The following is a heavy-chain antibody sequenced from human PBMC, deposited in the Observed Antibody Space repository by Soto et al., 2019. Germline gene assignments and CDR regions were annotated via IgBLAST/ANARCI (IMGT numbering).Heavy chain of an antibody. CDR2: TYYRSKWYN. D-gene: IGHD1-26*01. J-gene: IGHJ4*02. CDR3: AGMQDGALAY. V-gene: IGHV6-1*01. CDR1: WDSVSSNSAA. Sequence: SQTLSLTCAISWDSVSSNSAAWNWIRQSPSRGLEWLGRTYYRSKWYNEYAVSVKSRITIKPDTSKNQFSLQLNSVIPEDTAVYYCAGMQDGALAYWGQGTLVSVSS.